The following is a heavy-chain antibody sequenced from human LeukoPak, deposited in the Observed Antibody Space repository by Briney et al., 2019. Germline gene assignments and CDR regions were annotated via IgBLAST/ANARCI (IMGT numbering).Heavy chain of an antibody. J-gene: IGHJ5*02. CDR3: ARGGASSEWFDA. D-gene: IGHD6-25*01. CDR2: IHSSGTT. CDR1: GDSISAYY. V-gene: IGHV4-59*01. Sequence: SETLSLTCTVSGDSISAYYWSWIRQTPGKGLEWIAFIHSSGTTNYNPSLKSRVSISVDTSNNQFSLSVNSGTAADTAVYYCARGGASSEWFDAWGQGTLVTVSS.